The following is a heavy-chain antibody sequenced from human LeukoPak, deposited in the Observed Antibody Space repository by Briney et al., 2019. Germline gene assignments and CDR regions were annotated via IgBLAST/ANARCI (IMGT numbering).Heavy chain of an antibody. CDR3: ARGYYYDSSGEFDP. V-gene: IGHV1-46*01. CDR2: INPSGGNT. CDR1: GGTFSSYA. J-gene: IGHJ5*02. D-gene: IGHD3-22*01. Sequence: ASVKVSCKASGGTFSSYAFNWVRQAPGQGLEWMGIINPSGGNTNYAQNFQGRVTMTTDTSTSTAYMELRSLRSDDTAVYYCARGYYYDSSGEFDPWGQGTLVTVSS.